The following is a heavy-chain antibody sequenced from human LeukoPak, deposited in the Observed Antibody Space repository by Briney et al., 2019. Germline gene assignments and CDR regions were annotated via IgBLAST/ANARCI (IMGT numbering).Heavy chain of an antibody. V-gene: IGHV3-74*01. D-gene: IGHD2-15*01. Sequence: GGSLRLSCAASGFTFSDHWMHWVRQAPGKGLEWLSRIYNDGGRTSYADSVKGRFTISRDNGKNTLFLQLNSLRAEDTAVYYCARGYCSGGSCYRAPFTYWGQGTLVTVSS. CDR1: GFTFSDHW. CDR3: ARGYCSGGSCYRAPFTY. J-gene: IGHJ4*02. CDR2: IYNDGGRT.